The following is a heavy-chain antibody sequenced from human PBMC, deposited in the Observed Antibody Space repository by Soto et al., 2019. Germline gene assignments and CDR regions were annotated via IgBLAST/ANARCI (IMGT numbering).Heavy chain of an antibody. CDR2: TYYRSKWNN. D-gene: IGHD1-26*01. V-gene: IGHV6-1*01. Sequence: PSQTLSLTCAISGDSVSSISATWNWISQSPSRGLEWLGRTYYRSKWNNDYALSVNSRISINPVTSKNQFSLQLNSVTPADTAVYFCARGESGSYYVGAFDIWGRGTMVTVSS. J-gene: IGHJ3*02. CDR3: ARGESGSYYVGAFDI. CDR1: GDSVSSISAT.